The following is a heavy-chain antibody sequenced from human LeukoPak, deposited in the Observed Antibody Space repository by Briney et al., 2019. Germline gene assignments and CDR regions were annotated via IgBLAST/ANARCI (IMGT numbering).Heavy chain of an antibody. J-gene: IGHJ4*02. D-gene: IGHD3-22*01. CDR1: GFTFSDYY. CDR3: ARDYYYDSSGYLGY. V-gene: IGHV3-11*01. Sequence: PGGSLRLSCAASGFTFSDYYMSWIRQAPGKGLEWVSYVSSSGSTIYYADSVKGRFTISRDNAKNSLYLQMNSLRAEDTAVYYCARDYYYDSSGYLGYWGQGTLVTVSS. CDR2: VSSSGSTI.